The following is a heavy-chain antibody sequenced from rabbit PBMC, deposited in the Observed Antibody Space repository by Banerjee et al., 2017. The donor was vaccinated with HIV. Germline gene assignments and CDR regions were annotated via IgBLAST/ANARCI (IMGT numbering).Heavy chain of an antibody. CDR1: GFSFSSSYC. CDR2: IDAGSSGNT. V-gene: IGHV1S45*01. D-gene: IGHD1-1*01. Sequence: QEQLEESGGDLVKPGASLTLTCTASGFSFSSSYCICWVRQAPGKGLEWIACIDAGSSGNTYYASWAKGRFTISKTSSTTVTLQMTSLTAADTATYFCVRDAYASASGGYYFNLWGPGTLVTVS. CDR3: VRDAYASASGGYYFNL. J-gene: IGHJ4*01.